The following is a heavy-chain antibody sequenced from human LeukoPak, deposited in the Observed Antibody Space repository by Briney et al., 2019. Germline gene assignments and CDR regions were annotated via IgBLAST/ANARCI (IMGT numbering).Heavy chain of an antibody. J-gene: IGHJ5*02. Sequence: SETLSLTCAVYGGSFSGYYWSWIRQPPGKGLEWIGYIYYSGSTNYNPSLKSRVTISVDTSKNQFSLKLSSVTAADTAVYYCARAAPPYYDILTGYYPYNWFDPWGQGTLVTVSS. V-gene: IGHV4-59*01. CDR3: ARAAPPYYDILTGYYPYNWFDP. CDR1: GGSFSGYY. CDR2: IYYSGST. D-gene: IGHD3-9*01.